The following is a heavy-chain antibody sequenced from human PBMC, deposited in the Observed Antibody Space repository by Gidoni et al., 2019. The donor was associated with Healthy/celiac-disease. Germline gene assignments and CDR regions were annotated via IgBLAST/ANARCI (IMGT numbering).Heavy chain of an antibody. CDR3: ARAFGVVPPYYYYYGMDV. D-gene: IGHD3-3*01. V-gene: IGHV3-74*01. CDR1: GFTFSSYW. J-gene: IGHJ6*02. CDR2: INSDGSST. Sequence: EVQLVESGGGLVQPGGSLRLSCAASGFTFSSYWMHWVRQAPGKGLVWVSRINSDGSSTSYADSVKGRFTISRDNAKNTLYLQMNSLRAEDTAVYYCARAFGVVPPYYYYYGMDVWGQGTTVTVSS.